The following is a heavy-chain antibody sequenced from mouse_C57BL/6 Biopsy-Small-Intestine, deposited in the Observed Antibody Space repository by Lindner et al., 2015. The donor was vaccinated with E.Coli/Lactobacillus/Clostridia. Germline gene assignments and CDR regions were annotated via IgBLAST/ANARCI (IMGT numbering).Heavy chain of an antibody. J-gene: IGHJ2*01. D-gene: IGHD1-1*01. CDR3: TRPYYGAFDY. Sequence: VQLQESGPELVKPGASVKLSCKASGYTFTIYGINWVKQRPGQGLEWIGWVYPRDGSTKYNETFKGKATLTVDTSSSTAYMELHSLTSEDSAVYFCTRPYYGAFDYWGQGTTLTVSS. V-gene: IGHV1-85*01. CDR1: GYTFTIYG. CDR2: VYPRDGST.